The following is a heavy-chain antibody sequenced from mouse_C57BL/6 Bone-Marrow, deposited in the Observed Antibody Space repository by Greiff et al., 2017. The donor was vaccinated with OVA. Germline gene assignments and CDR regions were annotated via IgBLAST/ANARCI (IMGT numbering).Heavy chain of an antibody. CDR1: GYSFTDYN. J-gene: IGHJ1*03. V-gene: IGHV1-39*01. CDR3: ARTGTTVVYDWYFDV. D-gene: IGHD1-1*01. Sequence: LVESGPELVKPGASVKISCKASGYSFTDYNMNWVKQSNGKSLEWIGVINPNYGTTSYNQKFKGKATLTVDQSSSTAYMQINSLTSEDSAVYYCARTGTTVVYDWYFDVWGTGTTVTVSS. CDR2: INPNYGTT.